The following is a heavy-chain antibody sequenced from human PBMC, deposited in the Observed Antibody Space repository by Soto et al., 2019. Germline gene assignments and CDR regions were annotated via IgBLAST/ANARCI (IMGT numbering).Heavy chain of an antibody. CDR1: GYSFITYG. D-gene: IGHD3-10*01. CDR3: ARGGEKFDY. V-gene: IGHV1-18*01. CDR2: ISTFNGNT. J-gene: IGHJ4*02. Sequence: ASVKVSCKASGYSFITYGLSWVRQAPGQGFEWMGWISTFNGNTNYAQKFQGRVTMTTDTSTSTAYMELRSLGSDDTAVYYCARGGEKFDYWGQGALVTVSS.